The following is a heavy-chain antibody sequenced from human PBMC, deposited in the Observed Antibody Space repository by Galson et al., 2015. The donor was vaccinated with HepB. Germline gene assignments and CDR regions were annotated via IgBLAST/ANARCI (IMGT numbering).Heavy chain of an antibody. J-gene: IGHJ2*01. CDR1: GFSLSTTEMR. CDR2: LDWDDDK. V-gene: IGHV2-70*04. D-gene: IGHD6-19*01. Sequence: PALVKPTQTLTLTCTFSGFSLSTTEMRVSWIRQHPGKALEWLARLDWDDDKFYSTSLKTRPTSTKNTSKNQVVLTMTNMNPVYTATYYCARSGYSSGWYPWYFDLWGRGTLVTVSS. CDR3: ARSGYSSGWYPWYFDL.